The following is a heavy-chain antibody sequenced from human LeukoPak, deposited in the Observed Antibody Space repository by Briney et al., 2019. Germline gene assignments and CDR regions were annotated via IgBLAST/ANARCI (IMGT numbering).Heavy chain of an antibody. CDR3: ARHYYDSRYPTSGYYMDV. Sequence: NPGGSLRLSCEGSGFSFRDYYMSWTRQTPGKGLEWVSYISNSGTDTNYADSVKGRFTISRDNAKNSLYLQMNSLRAEDTALYYCARHYYDSRYPTSGYYMDVWGKGTTVTVSS. D-gene: IGHD3-22*01. CDR2: ISNSGTDT. J-gene: IGHJ6*03. CDR1: GFSFRDYY. V-gene: IGHV3-11*03.